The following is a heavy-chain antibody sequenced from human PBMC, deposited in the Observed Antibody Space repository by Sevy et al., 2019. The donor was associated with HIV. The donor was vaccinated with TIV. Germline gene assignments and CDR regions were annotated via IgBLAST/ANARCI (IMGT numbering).Heavy chain of an antibody. V-gene: IGHV4-38-2*01. Sequence: SETLSLTCADSGYSISSGYYWGWIRQPPGKGLEWIGSIYHSGSTYYNASVKSRVTISVDTSKNPFSLKLSSVNAADTAVYYCARVNCSSTSCYTGGFDYWGQGTLVTVSS. J-gene: IGHJ4*02. CDR1: GYSISSGYY. D-gene: IGHD2-2*02. CDR3: ARVNCSSTSCYTGGFDY. CDR2: IYHSGST.